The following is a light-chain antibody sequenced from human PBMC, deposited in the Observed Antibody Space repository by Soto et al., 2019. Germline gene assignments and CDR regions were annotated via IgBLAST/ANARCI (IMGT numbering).Light chain of an antibody. CDR2: DAS. Sequence: EIVLTQSPGALSLSPGERASLSCRASQRVSSSYLAWYQQIPGQAPRLLINDASRRATGIPDRFSGSGSGTDFTLTISRLEPEDFAVYYCQQYGSSPPTFGQGTKVEIK. V-gene: IGKV3-20*01. CDR1: QRVSSSY. CDR3: QQYGSSPPT. J-gene: IGKJ1*01.